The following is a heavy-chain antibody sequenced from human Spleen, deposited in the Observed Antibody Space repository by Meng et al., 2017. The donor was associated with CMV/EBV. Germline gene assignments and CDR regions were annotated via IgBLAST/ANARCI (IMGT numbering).Heavy chain of an antibody. V-gene: IGHV1-69*05. J-gene: IGHJ5*02. CDR1: GGTFLSYA. CDR3: ARVILVGATYGWFDP. Sequence: GGSLKISCKASGGTFLSYAISWVRQAPGQGLEWLGGIIPIFGTPNYAQKFQGRVTITTDESTSTAYMELSNLRSEDTAVYYCARVILVGATYGWFDPWGQGTLVTVSS. D-gene: IGHD1-26*01. CDR2: IIPIFGTP.